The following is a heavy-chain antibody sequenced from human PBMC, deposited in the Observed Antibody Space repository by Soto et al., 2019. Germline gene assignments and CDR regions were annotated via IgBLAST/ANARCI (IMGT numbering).Heavy chain of an antibody. D-gene: IGHD4-17*01. CDR1: GGTFSSYT. V-gene: IGHV1-69*02. CDR3: ARATAVYGDYFDY. Sequence: QVQLVQSVAEVKKPGSSVKVSCKASGGTFSSYTISWVRQAPGQGLEWMGRIIPILGIANYAQKFQGRVTITADKSTSTAYMELSSLRSEDTAVYYCARATAVYGDYFDYWGQGTLVTVSS. CDR2: IIPILGIA. J-gene: IGHJ4*02.